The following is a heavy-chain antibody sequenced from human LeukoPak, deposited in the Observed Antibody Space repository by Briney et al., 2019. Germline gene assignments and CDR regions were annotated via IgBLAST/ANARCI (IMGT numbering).Heavy chain of an antibody. V-gene: IGHV5-10-1*01. CDR1: GYSFTSYW. J-gene: IGHJ6*04. CDR3: ARVVPAAMEGPSGCMDV. CDR2: IDXSDSYT. Sequence: LXISXEGSGYSFTSYWISWVRQVPGKGLEWMGRIDXSDSYTNYRPSFQGHVTISADKSISTAYLQLSSLKASDTAMYYCARVVPAAMEGPSGCMDVWGKGTTVTVSS. D-gene: IGHD2-2*01.